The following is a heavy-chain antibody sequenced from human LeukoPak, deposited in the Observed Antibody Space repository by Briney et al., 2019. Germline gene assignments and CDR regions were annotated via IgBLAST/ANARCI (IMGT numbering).Heavy chain of an antibody. CDR2: IGGSTCHI. Sequence: PGGFLRLSCAVSGFAFSSYTMNWVRQTPGKGLEWVSSIGGSTCHIYYADSLKGRFTISRDNAKNSLYLQMNSLRAEDTAPSPAHYLPSGIFRGFDYWGQGTLVTVSS. V-gene: IGHV3-21*04. J-gene: IGHJ4*02. CDR1: GFAFSSYT. D-gene: IGHD3-10*01. CDR3: HYLPSGIFRGFDY.